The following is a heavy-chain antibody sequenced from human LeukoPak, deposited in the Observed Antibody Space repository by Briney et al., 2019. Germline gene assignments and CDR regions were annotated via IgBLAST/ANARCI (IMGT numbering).Heavy chain of an antibody. Sequence: ASVKVSCKASGYTFTGYYMHWVRQATGQGLEWMGWMNPNSGNTGYAQKFQGRVTMTRNTSISSAYMELSSLRSEDTAVYYCARGVTGYYDSSGYYLLGYYYYYMDVWGKGTTVTISS. J-gene: IGHJ6*03. D-gene: IGHD3-22*01. CDR2: MNPNSGNT. CDR3: ARGVTGYYDSSGYYLLGYYYYYMDV. CDR1: GYTFTGYY. V-gene: IGHV1-8*02.